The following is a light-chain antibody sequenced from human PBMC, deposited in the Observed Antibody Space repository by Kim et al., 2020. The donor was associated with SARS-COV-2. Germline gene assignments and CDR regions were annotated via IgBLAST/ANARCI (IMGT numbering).Light chain of an antibody. V-gene: IGKV3-20*01. Sequence: SPGERATLSCRASQSVSSSYLAWYQQKPGQAPRLLIYGASSRATGIPDRFSGSGSGTDFTLTISRLEPEDFAVYYCQQYGSVGITFGQGTRLEIK. CDR3: QQYGSVGIT. CDR1: QSVSSSY. J-gene: IGKJ5*01. CDR2: GAS.